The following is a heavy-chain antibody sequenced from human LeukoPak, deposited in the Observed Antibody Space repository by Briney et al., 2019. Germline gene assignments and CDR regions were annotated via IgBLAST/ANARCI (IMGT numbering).Heavy chain of an antibody. CDR2: IYYSGST. CDR3: ARGGLYASGINDS. V-gene: IGHV4-61*03. J-gene: IGHJ4*02. CDR1: GGSVSSGSYY. D-gene: IGHD1-26*01. Sequence: SETLSLTCTVSGGSVSSGSYYWSWIRQPPGKGLEWIGYIYYSGSTDYSPSLKSRVTISVDTSKNNFSLKLTSVTAADTAVYFRARGGLYASGINDSWGQGTLVTVSS.